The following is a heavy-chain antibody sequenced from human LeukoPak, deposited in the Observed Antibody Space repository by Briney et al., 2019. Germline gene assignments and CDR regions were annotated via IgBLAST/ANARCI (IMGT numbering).Heavy chain of an antibody. CDR1: GYTFTSYG. CDR2: ISAYNGNT. J-gene: IGHJ6*02. V-gene: IGHV1-18*01. CDR3: AREGTLGGRPADYEYYYYYGMDV. D-gene: IGHD4/OR15-4a*01. Sequence: ASVKVSCKASGYTFTSYGISWVRQAPGQGLEWMGWISAYNGNTNYARKLQGRVTMTTDTSTSTAYMELRSLRSDDTAVYYCAREGTLGGRPADYEYYYYYGMDVWGQGTTVTVSS.